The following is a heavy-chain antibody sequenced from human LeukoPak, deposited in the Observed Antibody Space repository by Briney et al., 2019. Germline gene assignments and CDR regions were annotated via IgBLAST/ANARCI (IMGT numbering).Heavy chain of an antibody. CDR2: INPNSGGT. Sequence: GASVTVSCKASGYTFTDYYMHWVRQAPGQGLEWMGWINPNSGGTNYAQKFQGRVTMTRDTSISTAYMELSRLRSDDTAVYYCARGSVLMVYVGQNWFDPWGQGTLVTVSS. CDR3: ARGSVLMVYVGQNWFDP. CDR1: GYTFTDYY. J-gene: IGHJ5*02. V-gene: IGHV1-2*02. D-gene: IGHD2-8*01.